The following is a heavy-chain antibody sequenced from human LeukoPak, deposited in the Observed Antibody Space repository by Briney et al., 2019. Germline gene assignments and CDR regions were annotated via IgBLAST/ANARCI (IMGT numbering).Heavy chain of an antibody. Sequence: PGVSLRLSCAASRFTFSTYEMSWVRQAPGKGLEWVSYISPSGSTIHYAVSVKGRFPISRDNAKTSLYLQMTSMRAEDTAVYYCAREVYDSSGYEYYRPAFDIWGQGTMVTVSS. D-gene: IGHD3-22*01. V-gene: IGHV3-48*03. CDR2: ISPSGSTI. J-gene: IGHJ3*02. CDR3: AREVYDSSGYEYYRPAFDI. CDR1: RFTFSTYE.